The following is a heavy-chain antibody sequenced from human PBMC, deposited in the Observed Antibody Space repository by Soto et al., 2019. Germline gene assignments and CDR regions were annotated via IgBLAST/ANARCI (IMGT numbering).Heavy chain of an antibody. V-gene: IGHV1-18*01. J-gene: IGHJ4*02. CDR2: ISAYNGNT. D-gene: IGHD6-6*01. CDR3: ARSIGSKYSRSLDFAY. Sequence: GASVKVSCKASGYTFTSYGISWVRQAPGQGLEWMGWISAYNGNTNYAQKLQGRVTMTADTSTSTAYMELRSLRSDDTAVYYCARSIGSKYSRSLDFAYWGQGTLVTVSS. CDR1: GYTFTSYG.